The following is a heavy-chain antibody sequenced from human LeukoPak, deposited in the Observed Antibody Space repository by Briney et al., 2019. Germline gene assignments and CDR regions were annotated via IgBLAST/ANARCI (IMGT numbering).Heavy chain of an antibody. Sequence: GGSLRLSCAASGFTFSSYSMNWVRQAPGKGLQWVSSITSSSSYIYYADSVKGRFTISRDNSKNTLYLQMNSLRAEDTAVYYCARAAAETGAFRDNWFDPWGQGTLVTVSS. CDR2: ITSSSSYI. V-gene: IGHV3-21*01. D-gene: IGHD6-19*01. CDR3: ARAAAETGAFRDNWFDP. J-gene: IGHJ5*02. CDR1: GFTFSSYS.